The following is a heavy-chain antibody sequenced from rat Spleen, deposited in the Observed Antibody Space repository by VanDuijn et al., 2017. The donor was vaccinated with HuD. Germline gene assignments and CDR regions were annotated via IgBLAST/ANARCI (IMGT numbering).Heavy chain of an antibody. CDR1: GFTFSNYG. J-gene: IGHJ1*01. CDR3: ARDYSNYFPYWYFDF. Sequence: EVQLVESGGGLVQPGRSLKLSCAASGFTFSNYGMAWVRQAPTKGLEWVATISPSGGSTYYRDSVKGRFTISRDNAKNTQYLQMDSLRSEDTATYYCARDYSNYFPYWYFDFWGPGTMVTVSS. V-gene: IGHV5S13*01. D-gene: IGHD1-2*01. CDR2: ISPSGGST.